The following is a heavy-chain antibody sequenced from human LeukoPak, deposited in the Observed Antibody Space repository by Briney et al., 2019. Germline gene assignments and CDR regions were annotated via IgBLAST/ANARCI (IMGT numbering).Heavy chain of an antibody. V-gene: IGHV3-30*02. CDR2: IRYDAYDK. CDR3: AKDQLGYCSSTSCYGNYFDY. D-gene: IGHD2-2*01. J-gene: IGHJ4*02. Sequence: GGSLRLSCAASGFTFSSYGMHWVRQAPGKGLEWVAFIRYDAYDKYYADSVKGRFTISRDNPKNTLYLQMNSLRAEDSAVYYCAKDQLGYCSSTSCYGNYFDYWGQGTLVTVSS. CDR1: GFTFSSYG.